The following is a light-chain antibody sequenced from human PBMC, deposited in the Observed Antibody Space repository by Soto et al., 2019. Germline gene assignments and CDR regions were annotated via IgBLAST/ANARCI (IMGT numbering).Light chain of an antibody. J-gene: IGLJ2*01. Sequence: QSALTQPPSASGTPGQRVTISCSGSRFNIGSNYVYWYQQLPGTAPKLLIYRNDQRPSGVPDRFSGSKSGTSASLAISGLRSEDEADYYCAAWDDRLSGHVVFGGGTKLTVL. V-gene: IGLV1-47*01. CDR1: RFNIGSNY. CDR3: AAWDDRLSGHVV. CDR2: RND.